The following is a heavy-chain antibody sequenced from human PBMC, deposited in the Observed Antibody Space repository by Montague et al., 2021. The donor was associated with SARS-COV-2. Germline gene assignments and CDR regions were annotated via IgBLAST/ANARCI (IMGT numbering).Heavy chain of an antibody. CDR2: IKQDGSEK. CDR1: GFTFSSYW. CDR3: ARVPSSSWYFDY. J-gene: IGHJ4*02. Sequence: SLRLSCAASGFTFSSYWMSWVRQAPGKGLEWVANIKQDGSEKYYVDSVKGRFTISRDNAKNSLYLQMNSLRAEDTAVHYCARVPSSSWYFDYWGQGTLVTVSS. D-gene: IGHD6-13*01. V-gene: IGHV3-7*01.